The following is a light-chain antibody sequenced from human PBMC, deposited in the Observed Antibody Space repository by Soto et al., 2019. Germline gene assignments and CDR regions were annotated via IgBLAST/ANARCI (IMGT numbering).Light chain of an antibody. Sequence: EIVLTQSPDTLSLSPGERATLSCRASQSISSTQLVWYQQKPGQAPRLLIYGASTRATGIPARFSGSGSGTDFTLTISSLQSEDFAVYYCQQYNNWPPWTFGQGTKVDI. CDR3: QQYNNWPPWT. CDR2: GAS. J-gene: IGKJ1*01. CDR1: QSISST. V-gene: IGKV3-15*01.